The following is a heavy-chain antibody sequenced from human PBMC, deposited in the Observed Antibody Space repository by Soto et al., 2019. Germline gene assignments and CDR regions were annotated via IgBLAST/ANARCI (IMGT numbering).Heavy chain of an antibody. V-gene: IGHV3-23*01. CDR2: ISANGRNA. CDR3: AKDLSSLGWLALGAPCEY. Sequence: WGSLRLSCAASGFTFSNYAMNWIRQAPGKGLEWLSSISANGRNAYYADSVKGRFTISRDRSKNTLYLQLDSLRVEDTAIYFCAKDLSSLGWLALGAPCEYWGEGNMVNVSS. CDR1: GFTFSNYA. D-gene: IGHD3-22*01. J-gene: IGHJ4*02.